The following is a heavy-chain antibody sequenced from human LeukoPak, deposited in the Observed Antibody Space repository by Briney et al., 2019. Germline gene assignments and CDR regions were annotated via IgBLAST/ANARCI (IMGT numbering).Heavy chain of an antibody. J-gene: IGHJ4*02. D-gene: IGHD5/OR15-5a*01. CDR3: AKVSWESTNQDFDC. Sequence: PVKVSCKASGGTFSSYAISWVRQAPGQGLEWMGRIIPILGIANYAQKFQGRVTITADKSTSTAYMELSSLRSEDTAVYYCAKVSWESTNQDFDCWGQGTLVTVSS. CDR1: GGTFSSYA. V-gene: IGHV1-69*04. CDR2: IIPILGIA.